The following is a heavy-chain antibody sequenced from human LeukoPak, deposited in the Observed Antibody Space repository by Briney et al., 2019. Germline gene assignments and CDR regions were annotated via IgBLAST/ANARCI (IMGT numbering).Heavy chain of an antibody. D-gene: IGHD6-19*01. J-gene: IGHJ4*02. V-gene: IGHV4-61*02. CDR3: ASPRADSSGSFDY. Sequence: SQTLSLTCTVSGGSISSGSYYWSWIRQPAGKGLEWIGRIYTSGSPNYNPSLKSRVTISVDTSKNQFSLKLSSVTAADTAVYYCASPRADSSGSFDYWGQGSLVTVSS. CDR2: IYTSGSP. CDR1: GGSISSGSYY.